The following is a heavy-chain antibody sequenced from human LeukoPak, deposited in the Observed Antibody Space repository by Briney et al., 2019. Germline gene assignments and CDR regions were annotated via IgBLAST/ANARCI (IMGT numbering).Heavy chain of an antibody. J-gene: IGHJ5*02. CDR2: IKGDGTSA. Sequence: PGGSLRLSCAASGFTPSSYWMHWVRQAPGGGLVWVSRIKGDGTSASYADSVKGRFTSSTDNAKNTLYLQMNSLRAEDTAVYICAKSDWFDPWGQGTLVTVSS. CDR1: GFTPSSYW. V-gene: IGHV3-74*01. CDR3: AKSDWFDP.